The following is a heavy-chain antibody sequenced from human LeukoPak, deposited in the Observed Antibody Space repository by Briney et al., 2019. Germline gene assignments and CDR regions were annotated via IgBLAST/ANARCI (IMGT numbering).Heavy chain of an antibody. CDR1: GYTFTSYY. D-gene: IGHD6-6*01. Sequence: ASVKVSCKASGYTFTSYYMHWVRQAPGQGLEWMGWMNPNSGNTGYAQKFQGRVTMTRNTSISTAYMELSSLRSEDTAVYYCARGHNPYSSSSDAFDIWGQGTMVTVSS. V-gene: IGHV1-8*02. J-gene: IGHJ3*02. CDR2: MNPNSGNT. CDR3: ARGHNPYSSSSDAFDI.